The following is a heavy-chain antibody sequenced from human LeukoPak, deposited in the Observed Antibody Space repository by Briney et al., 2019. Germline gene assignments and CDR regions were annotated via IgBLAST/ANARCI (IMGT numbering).Heavy chain of an antibody. J-gene: IGHJ4*02. CDR2: IKQDGSEK. D-gene: IGHD6-19*01. CDR3: VGGIGWLPDY. Sequence: GGSPRLSCAASGLTFSAYWGNWVRQAPGKGLEWVANIKQDGSEKNYVDSVKGRFTISRDNAENSLYLQMNSLRVEDTAVYYCVGGIGWLPDYWGQGTLVTVSS. V-gene: IGHV3-7*01. CDR1: GLTFSAYW.